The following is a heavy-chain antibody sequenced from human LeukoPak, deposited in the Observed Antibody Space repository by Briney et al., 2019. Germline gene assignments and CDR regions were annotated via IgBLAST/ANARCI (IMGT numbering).Heavy chain of an antibody. Sequence: GGSLRLSCAASGFTFSSYSMNWVRQAPGKGLEWVSSISSSISYIYYADSVKGRFTISRDNAKNSLYLQMNSLKAEDTAVYYCARTKYDILTGNNYYGMDVWGKGTTVTVSS. D-gene: IGHD3-9*01. CDR3: ARTKYDILTGNNYYGMDV. CDR2: ISSSISYI. J-gene: IGHJ6*04. CDR1: GFTFSSYS. V-gene: IGHV3-21*01.